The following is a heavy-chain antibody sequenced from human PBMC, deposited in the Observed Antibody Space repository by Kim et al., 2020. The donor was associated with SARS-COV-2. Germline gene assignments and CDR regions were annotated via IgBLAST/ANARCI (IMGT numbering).Heavy chain of an antibody. Sequence: ETLSLTCTVSGGSISSSSYYWGWIRQPPGKGLEWIGSIYYSGSTYYNPSLKSRVTISVDTSKNQFSLKLSSVTAADTAVYYCARERIAVALYFDYWGQGTLVTVSS. CDR3: ARERIAVALYFDY. CDR2: IYYSGST. V-gene: IGHV4-39*07. D-gene: IGHD6-19*01. CDR1: GGSISSSSYY. J-gene: IGHJ4*02.